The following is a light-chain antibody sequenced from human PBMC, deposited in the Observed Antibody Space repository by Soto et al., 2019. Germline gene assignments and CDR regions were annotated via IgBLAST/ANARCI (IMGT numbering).Light chain of an antibody. CDR2: GAS. V-gene: IGKV3-20*01. CDR1: QSVSSSY. Sequence: IVLTQSPGIMSLSPGERATLSCRASQSVSSSYLAWCQQKPGQAPRLLIYGASSRATGTPDRFSGSGSGTDVTLTSSRLEPEDFAVYYCQQYGSSPWTFGQGTKVDIK. CDR3: QQYGSSPWT. J-gene: IGKJ1*01.